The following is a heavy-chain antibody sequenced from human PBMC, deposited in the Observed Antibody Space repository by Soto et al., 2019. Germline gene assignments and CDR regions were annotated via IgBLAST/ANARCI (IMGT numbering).Heavy chain of an antibody. CDR1: GGSISSYY. CDR3: ARGVVPAAMFDP. V-gene: IGHV4-59*01. CDR2: IYYSGST. J-gene: IGHJ5*02. D-gene: IGHD2-2*01. Sequence: NPSETLSLTCTVSGGSISSYYWSWIRQPPGKGLEWIGYIYYSGSTNYNPSLKSRVTISVDTSKNQFSLKLSSVTAADTAVYYCARGVVPAAMFDPWGQGTLVTVSS.